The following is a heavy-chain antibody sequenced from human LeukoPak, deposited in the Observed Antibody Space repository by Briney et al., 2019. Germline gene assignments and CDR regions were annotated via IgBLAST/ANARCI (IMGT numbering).Heavy chain of an antibody. CDR2: IYPADSDI. CDR1: GYSINNYW. Sequence: GESLKISCRGSGYSINNYWIAWVRQMPGKGLEWMGIIYPADSDIRYSPSFQGQVTISADKSISTAYLQWNSLKASDTAMYYCARQEYCSGASCYTWFDPWGQGTLVTVSS. D-gene: IGHD2-15*01. J-gene: IGHJ5*02. CDR3: ARQEYCSGASCYTWFDP. V-gene: IGHV5-51*01.